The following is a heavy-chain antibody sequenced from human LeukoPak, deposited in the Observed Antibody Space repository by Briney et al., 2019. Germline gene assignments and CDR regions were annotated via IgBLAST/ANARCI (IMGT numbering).Heavy chain of an antibody. D-gene: IGHD6-19*01. V-gene: IGHV4-39*01. CDR3: ASFTSSGWYFFFDY. J-gene: IGHJ4*02. Sequence: SETLSLTCTVSGGSISSSTYYWGWIPQPPGMGLEWIGSIYYSGSTYYNPSLKSRVTISVDTSKNQFSLKLSSVTAADTAVFYCASFTSSGWYFFFDYWGQGTLVTVSS. CDR2: IYYSGST. CDR1: GGSISSSTYY.